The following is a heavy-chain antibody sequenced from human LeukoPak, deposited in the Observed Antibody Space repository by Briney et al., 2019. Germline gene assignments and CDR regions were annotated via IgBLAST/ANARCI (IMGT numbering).Heavy chain of an antibody. Sequence: SETLSLTCTASGDSVSSGGSYYWAWIRQPPGKGLEWIGSFYYTGSTYYNPSLKSRVTVSVDTSKNQLCLEVSSVPAADTAVYYCARRAIAYSSFLYTGAFDPWGQGTLVTVSS. D-gene: IGHD6-6*01. J-gene: IGHJ5*02. CDR3: ARRAIAYSSFLYTGAFDP. CDR1: GDSVSSGGSYY. CDR2: FYYTGST. V-gene: IGHV4-39*01.